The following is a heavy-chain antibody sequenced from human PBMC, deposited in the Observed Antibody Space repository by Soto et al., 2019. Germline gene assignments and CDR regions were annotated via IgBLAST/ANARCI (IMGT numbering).Heavy chain of an antibody. V-gene: IGHV3-30*18. J-gene: IGHJ6*02. D-gene: IGHD6-13*01. Sequence: GGSLRLSCAASGFTFSSYGMHWVRQAPGKGLEWVAVISYDGGNKYYADSVKGRFTISRDNSKNTLYLQMNSLRAEDTAVYYCAKDLVGVAAAGTWDYYYYGMDVWGQGTTVTVSS. CDR2: ISYDGGNK. CDR3: AKDLVGVAAAGTWDYYYYGMDV. CDR1: GFTFSSYG.